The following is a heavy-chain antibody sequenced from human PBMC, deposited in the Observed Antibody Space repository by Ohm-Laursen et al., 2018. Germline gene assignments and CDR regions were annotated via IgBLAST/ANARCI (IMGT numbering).Heavy chain of an antibody. Sequence: GSLRLSCAAPGFTFSDHGMNWVRQAPGKGLEWLSYINAYKNDLFYADSVKGRFTIPRDNAENLLYLQMDRLRDDDTAVYYCARDRDWAIDYWGQGTLVTVSS. CDR2: INAYKNDL. V-gene: IGHV3-48*02. D-gene: IGHD3/OR15-3a*01. CDR3: ARDRDWAIDY. CDR1: GFTFSDHG. J-gene: IGHJ4*02.